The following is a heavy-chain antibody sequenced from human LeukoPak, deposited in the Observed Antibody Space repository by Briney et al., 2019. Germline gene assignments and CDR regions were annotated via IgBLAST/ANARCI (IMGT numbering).Heavy chain of an antibody. J-gene: IGHJ6*04. CDR2: IIPIFGTA. CDR1: GGTFSSYA. Sequence: SVKVSCKASGGTFSSYAISWVRQAPGQGLECMGGIIPIFGTANYAQKFQGRVTITADKSTSTAYMELSSLRSEDTAVYYCARDSGRGGYIGYYYYGMDVWGKGTTVTVSS. CDR3: ARDSGRGGYIGYYYYGMDV. D-gene: IGHD5-24*01. V-gene: IGHV1-69*06.